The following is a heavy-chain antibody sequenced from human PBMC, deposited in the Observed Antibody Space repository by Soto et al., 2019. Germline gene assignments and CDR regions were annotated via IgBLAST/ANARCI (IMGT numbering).Heavy chain of an antibody. CDR2: INPNSGGT. CDR1: GYTFTGYY. D-gene: IGHD6-6*01. CDR3: ARGGAYSSSSPYYYYGMDV. J-gene: IGHJ6*02. Sequence: GASVKVSCKASGYTFTGYYMHWVRQAPGQGLEWMGWINPNSGGTNYAQKFQGWVTMTRDTSISTAYMELSRLRSDDTAVYYCARGGAYSSSSPYYYYGMDVWGQGXTVTVYS. V-gene: IGHV1-2*04.